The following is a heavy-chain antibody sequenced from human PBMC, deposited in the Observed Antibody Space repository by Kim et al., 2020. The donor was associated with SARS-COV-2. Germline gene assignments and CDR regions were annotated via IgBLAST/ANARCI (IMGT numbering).Heavy chain of an antibody. Sequence: SGPTLVNPTQTLTLTCTFSGFSLSTSGMCVSWIRQPPGKALEWLALIDWDDEKYYSTSLKTRLTISKDTSKNQVVLTMTNMDPVDTATYYCARIRQQQLLDAFDIWGQGTMVTVSS. V-gene: IGHV2-70*01. CDR2: IDWDDEK. CDR3: ARIRQQQLLDAFDI. CDR1: GFSLSTSGMC. J-gene: IGHJ3*02. D-gene: IGHD6-13*01.